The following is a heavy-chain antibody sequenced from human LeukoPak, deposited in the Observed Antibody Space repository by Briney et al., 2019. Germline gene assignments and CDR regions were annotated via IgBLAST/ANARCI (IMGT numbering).Heavy chain of an antibody. J-gene: IGHJ4*02. CDR1: GVSISSGDYY. Sequence: SQTLSLTCTVSGVSISSGDYYWSWIRQPPGKGLEWIGYIYYSGSTNYNPSLKSRVTISVDTSKNQFSLKLSSVTAADTAVYYCARGHRISYDILTGYYPNYFDYWGQGTLVTVSS. V-gene: IGHV4-61*08. CDR3: ARGHRISYDILTGYYPNYFDY. CDR2: IYYSGST. D-gene: IGHD3-9*01.